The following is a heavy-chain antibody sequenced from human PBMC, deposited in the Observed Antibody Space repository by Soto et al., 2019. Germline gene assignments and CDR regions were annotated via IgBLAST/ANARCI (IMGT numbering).Heavy chain of an antibody. CDR3: ARRSYCGADCYTFDY. J-gene: IGHJ4*02. D-gene: IGHD2-21*02. V-gene: IGHV5-51*01. CDR1: GYTFTNYW. Sequence: GESLKISCQCFGYTFTNYWIGWVRQMPGKGLEWMGIIYPGDSDTRYSPSFKGQVTISAGKSISTAYLQWSSLEASDTATYYCARRSYCGADCYTFDYWGQGTLVTVSS. CDR2: IYPGDSDT.